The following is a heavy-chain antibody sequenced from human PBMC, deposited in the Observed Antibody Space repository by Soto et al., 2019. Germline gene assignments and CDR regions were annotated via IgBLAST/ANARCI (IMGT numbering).Heavy chain of an antibody. J-gene: IGHJ4*02. CDR1: GFTFSSYA. V-gene: IGHV3-23*01. CDR2: ISGSGGST. D-gene: IGHD5-12*01. CDR3: AKEEMATIYFDY. Sequence: EVQLLESGGGLVQPGGSLRLSCAASGFTFSSYAMSWVRQAPGKGLEWVSAISGSGGSTYYADSVKGRFTISRDNSKNTLNMQMNSLRAEDTDVYYCAKEEMATIYFDYWGQGTLVTVSS.